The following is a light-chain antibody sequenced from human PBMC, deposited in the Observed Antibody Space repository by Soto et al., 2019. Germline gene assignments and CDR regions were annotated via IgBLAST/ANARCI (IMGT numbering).Light chain of an antibody. Sequence: DTQLTQSPSFLSASVGDRVTITCRASQDVSRSVGWYQQKPGKAPKLLISAASTLHSVVPSRFSGSGSGTDFTLTISSLQPEDFATYYCQQLWTYPLTFGGGTKVEI. V-gene: IGKV1-9*01. J-gene: IGKJ4*01. CDR1: QDVSRS. CDR2: AAS. CDR3: QQLWTYPLT.